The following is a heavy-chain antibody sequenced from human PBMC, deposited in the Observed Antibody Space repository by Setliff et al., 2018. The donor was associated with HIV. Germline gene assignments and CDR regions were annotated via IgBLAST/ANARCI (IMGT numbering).Heavy chain of an antibody. CDR3: APVRDGDNYFFDF. CDR2: ISGESRRT. V-gene: IGHV3-23*01. CDR1: GGSMRSSNYY. J-gene: IGHJ4*02. D-gene: IGHD3-10*01. Sequence: PSETLSLTCTVSGGSMRSSNYYWGWIRQPTGKGLEWVSIISGESRRTSYADSVKGRFTISSDNSKNTMYLQMNSLRAEDTDVYYCAPVRDGDNYFFDFWGQGTLVTVSS.